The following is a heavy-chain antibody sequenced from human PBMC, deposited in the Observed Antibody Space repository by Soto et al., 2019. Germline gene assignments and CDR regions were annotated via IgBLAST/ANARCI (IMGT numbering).Heavy chain of an antibody. D-gene: IGHD1-26*01. CDR3: ARRYGSAIDY. CDR1: GGTISSWY. V-gene: IGHV4-59*08. Sequence: QVQLQESGPGLVKPSETLSLTCTVSGGTISSWYWSWIRQHPGKGLEWIGYIYYSGSTNCNPSLKSRVTISVDTSKNQFSLKLSSVTAADTAVYYCARRYGSAIDYWGQGTLVTGSS. CDR2: IYYSGST. J-gene: IGHJ4*02.